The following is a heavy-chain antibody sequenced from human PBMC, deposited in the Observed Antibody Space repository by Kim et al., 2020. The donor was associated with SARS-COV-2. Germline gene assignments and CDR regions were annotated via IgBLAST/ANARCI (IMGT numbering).Heavy chain of an antibody. CDR3: ATTTHFDY. V-gene: IGHV3-23*01. CDR2: AGQT. Sequence: AGQTYYVDSVKGRFTISRDNSKNTQYLHMNSLRVDDTAVYYCATTTHFDYWGQGTLVAVSS. J-gene: IGHJ4*02.